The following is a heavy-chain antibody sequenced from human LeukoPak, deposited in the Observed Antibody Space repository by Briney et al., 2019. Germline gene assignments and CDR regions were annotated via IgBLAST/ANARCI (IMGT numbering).Heavy chain of an antibody. V-gene: IGHV3-21*01. CDR1: GFTFSSYS. J-gene: IGHJ4*02. CDR2: ISSSSSYI. D-gene: IGHD3-16*01. Sequence: PGGSLRLSCAASGFTFSSYSMNWVRQAPGKGLEWVSSISSSSSYIYYADSVKGRFTISRDNAKNTLYLQMNSLRAEDTAVYYCARDWGDYSNYMDYWGQGTLVTVSS. CDR3: ARDWGDYSNYMDY.